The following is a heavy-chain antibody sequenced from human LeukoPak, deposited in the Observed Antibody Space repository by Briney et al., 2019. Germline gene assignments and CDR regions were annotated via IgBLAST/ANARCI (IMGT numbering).Heavy chain of an antibody. D-gene: IGHD1-26*01. J-gene: IGHJ4*02. CDR3: ARRVGGTPDY. CDR2: IGGDGRGT. Sequence: PGGSLRLSCTASGFTVSNHAMTWVRQAPGKGLEWVSAIGGDGRGTDYADSVKGRFTISRDNSKNTLYLEMNSLRADDTARYYCARRVGGTPDYWGPGTLVTVSS. CDR1: GFTVSNHA. V-gene: IGHV3-23*01.